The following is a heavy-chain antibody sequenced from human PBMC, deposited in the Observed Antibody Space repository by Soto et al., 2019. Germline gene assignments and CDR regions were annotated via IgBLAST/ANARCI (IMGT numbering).Heavy chain of an antibody. D-gene: IGHD2-15*01. CDR2: ISSSSSYI. V-gene: IGHV3-21*01. J-gene: IGHJ6*04. CDR3: ARDGAVVAATGGETTVTTRVGVWYYCMDV. CDR1: GFTFSSYS. Sequence: GSLRLSCAASGFTFSSYSMNWVRQAPGKGLEWVSSISSSSSYIYYADSVKGRFTISRDNAKNSLYLQMNSLRAEDTAVYYCARDGAVVAATGGETTVTTRVGVWYYCMDVWGKGTTVTVSS.